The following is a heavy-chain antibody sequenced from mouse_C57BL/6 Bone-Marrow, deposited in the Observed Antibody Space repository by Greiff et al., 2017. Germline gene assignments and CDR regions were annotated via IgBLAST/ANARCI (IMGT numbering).Heavy chain of an antibody. CDR2: ISDGGSYT. CDR3: ADYYGGAY. D-gene: IGHD1-1*01. V-gene: IGHV5-4*01. Sequence: EVQLVESGGGLVKPGGSLKLSCAASGFTFSSYAMSWVRQTPEKRLEWVATISDGGSYTSYPDTVQGPFTISRDNAKNNLYLQMSHLKSEDTARYYCADYYGGAYWGQETLVTVSA. J-gene: IGHJ3*01. CDR1: GFTFSSYA.